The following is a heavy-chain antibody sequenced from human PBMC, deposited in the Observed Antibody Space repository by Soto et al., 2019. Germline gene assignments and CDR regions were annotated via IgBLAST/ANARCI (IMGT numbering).Heavy chain of an antibody. D-gene: IGHD6-19*01. J-gene: IGHJ4*02. Sequence: QLQLQESGPGLVKPSETLSLTCTVSGGSISSSSYYWGWIRQPPGKGLEWIGSIYYSGSTYYNPSLKSRVTISVDTSKNQFSLKLSSVTAADTAVYYCARRGVAVAEFGYWGQGTLVTVSS. CDR2: IYYSGST. V-gene: IGHV4-39*01. CDR3: ARRGVAVAEFGY. CDR1: GGSISSSSYY.